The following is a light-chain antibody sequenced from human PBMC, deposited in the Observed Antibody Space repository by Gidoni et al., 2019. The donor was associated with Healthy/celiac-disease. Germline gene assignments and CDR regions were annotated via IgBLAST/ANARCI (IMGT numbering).Light chain of an antibody. J-gene: IGKJ1*01. CDR2: STS. CDR1: QTVGNN. V-gene: IGKV3-15*01. Sequence: EIMMTQSPATLSVSPGERATLSCRASQTVGNNLAWYQQKPGLAPRLLIYSTSTRATGIPARFSGSGSGTDFTLTINSLQSEDFATYYCQQYHNWPPFWTFGQXTKVEIK. CDR3: QQYHNWPPFWT.